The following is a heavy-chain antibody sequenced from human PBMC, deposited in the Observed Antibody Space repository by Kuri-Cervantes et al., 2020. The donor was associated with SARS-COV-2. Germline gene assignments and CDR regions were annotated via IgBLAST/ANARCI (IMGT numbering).Heavy chain of an antibody. J-gene: IGHJ4*02. CDR2: IYYSGST. CDR3: ARGGYSSGWYAVD. CDR1: GGSISSGDYY. V-gene: IGHV4-30-4*08. Sequence: LRLSCTVSGGSISSGDYYWSWIRQPPGKGLEWIGYIYYSGSTYYNPSLKSRVTISVDTSKNQFSLKLSSVTAADTAVYYCARGGYSSGWYAVDWGQGTLVTVSS. D-gene: IGHD6-19*01.